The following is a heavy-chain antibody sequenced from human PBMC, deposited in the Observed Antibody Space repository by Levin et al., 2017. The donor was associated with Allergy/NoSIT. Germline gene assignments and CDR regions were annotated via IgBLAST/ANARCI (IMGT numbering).Heavy chain of an antibody. Sequence: PGGSLRLSCAVSGFTFSSYAMSWVRQAPGKGLEWVSAISGSGGSTYYADPAKGRFTTSRDNSKNTLYQQMNSVGAEDTDGYNCAIDLVVTRWDYYYMDGWGKGTTVTVSS. CDR3: AIDLVVTRWDYYYMDG. J-gene: IGHJ6*03. D-gene: IGHD2-2*01. CDR1: GFTFSSYA. V-gene: IGHV3-23*01. CDR2: ISGSGGST.